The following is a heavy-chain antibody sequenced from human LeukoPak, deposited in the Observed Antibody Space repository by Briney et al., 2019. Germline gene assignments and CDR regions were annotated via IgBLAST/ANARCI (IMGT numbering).Heavy chain of an antibody. CDR3: ARHGAAAAYYGMDV. CDR1: GGSISSYY. Sequence: SETLSLACTVSGGSISSYYWSWIRQPPGKGLEWIGYIYYSGSTNYNPSLKSRVTISVDTCKNPFSLKLSSMTAADTAVYYCARHGAAAAYYGMDVWGQGTTVTVSS. V-gene: IGHV4-59*08. CDR2: IYYSGST. D-gene: IGHD6-13*01. J-gene: IGHJ6*02.